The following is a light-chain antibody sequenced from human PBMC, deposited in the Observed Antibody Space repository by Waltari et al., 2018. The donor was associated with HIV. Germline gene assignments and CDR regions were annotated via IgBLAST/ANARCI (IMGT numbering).Light chain of an antibody. CDR2: GAS. J-gene: IGKJ1*01. CDR1: QSVTSNY. Sequence: EIVLTQSPGTLSLSPGERAALSCRASQSVTSNYLAWYQQKPGRAPRLLSSGASNRASGIPDRFSCSGAGTDLTLTISRLEPEDFAVYYCQQYGTSQWTFGRGTKVEI. V-gene: IGKV3-20*01. CDR3: QQYGTSQWT.